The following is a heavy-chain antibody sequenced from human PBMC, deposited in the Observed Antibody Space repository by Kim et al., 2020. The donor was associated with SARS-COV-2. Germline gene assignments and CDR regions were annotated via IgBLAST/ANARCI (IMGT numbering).Heavy chain of an antibody. CDR2: ISSSSSYI. J-gene: IGHJ6*02. D-gene: IGHD3-22*01. CDR1: GFTFSSYS. CDR3: ARDQVRPDYYDSSGYYYGYYYYGMDV. V-gene: IGHV3-21*01. Sequence: GGSLRLSCAASGFTFSSYSMNWVRQAPGKGLEWVSSISSSSSYIYYADSVKGRFTISRDNAKNSLYLQMNSLRAEDTAVYYCARDQVRPDYYDSSGYYYGYYYYGMDVWGQGTTVTVSS.